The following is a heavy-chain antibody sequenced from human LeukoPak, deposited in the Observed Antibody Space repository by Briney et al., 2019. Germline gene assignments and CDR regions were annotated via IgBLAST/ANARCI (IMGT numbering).Heavy chain of an antibody. J-gene: IGHJ4*02. CDR1: GFTFSTYW. CDR3: AKEPGYYFDY. CDR2: ISSEGSST. Sequence: GGSLRLSCEASGFTFSTYWMHWVRQAPGRGLVWVSRISSEGSSTRYAESVKGRFTISRDNAKNTLYLQMNSLRADDTAVYYCAKEPGYYFDYWGQGTLVTVSS. V-gene: IGHV3-74*01.